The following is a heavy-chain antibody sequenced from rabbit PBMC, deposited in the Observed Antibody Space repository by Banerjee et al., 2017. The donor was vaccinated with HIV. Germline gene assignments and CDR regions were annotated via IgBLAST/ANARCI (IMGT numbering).Heavy chain of an antibody. V-gene: IGHV1S40*01. CDR1: GSSFSSNV. D-gene: IGHD6-1*01. Sequence: QSLEESGGDLVKPGASLTLTCTTSGSSFSSNVMCWVRQAPGKGLEWIASIYTSTGSTYYANWAKGRFTISKASSTTVTLQMTSLTAADTATYFCAGEGVGFGGAGYATWGPGTLVTVS. CDR3: AGEGVGFGGAGYAT. J-gene: IGHJ2*01. CDR2: IYTSTGST.